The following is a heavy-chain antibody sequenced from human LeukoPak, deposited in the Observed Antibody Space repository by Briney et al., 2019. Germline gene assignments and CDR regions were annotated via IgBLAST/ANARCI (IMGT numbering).Heavy chain of an antibody. CDR2: IYHSGST. CDR1: GGSISSGGYS. CDR3: ARGLRGYSGYEPYNWFDP. V-gene: IGHV4-30-2*01. J-gene: IGHJ5*02. D-gene: IGHD5-12*01. Sequence: SQTLSLTCAVSGGSISSGGYSWSWIRQPPGKGLEWIGYIYHSGSTYYNPSLKSRVTISVDRSKNQFSLKLSSVTAADTAVHYCARGLRGYSGYEPYNWFDPWGQGTLVTVSS.